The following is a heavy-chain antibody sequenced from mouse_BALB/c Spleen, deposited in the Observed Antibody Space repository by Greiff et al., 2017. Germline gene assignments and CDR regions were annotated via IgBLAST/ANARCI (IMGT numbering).Heavy chain of an antibody. CDR3: FITTVESAWFAY. J-gene: IGHJ3*01. D-gene: IGHD1-1*01. CDR1: GFNIKDYY. Sequence: VQLQQSGAELVRSGASVKLSCTASGFNIKDYYMHWVKQRPEQGLEWIGWIDPENGDTEYAPKFQGKATMTADTSSNTTYLQLSSLTSEDTAVYYCFITTVESAWFAYWGQGTLVTVSA. V-gene: IGHV14-4*02. CDR2: IDPENGDT.